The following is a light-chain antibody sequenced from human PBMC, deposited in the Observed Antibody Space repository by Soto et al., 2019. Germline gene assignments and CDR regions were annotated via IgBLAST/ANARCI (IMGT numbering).Light chain of an antibody. CDR1: QGIGSW. Sequence: DIPMTQAPSTLSASVGDRVSITCRASQGIGSWLGWYQQDPGKAPKLLVFDSATLLSGVPSRFSGSGSGTEFTLTLSSLQPDDFATYYCQQYTSHPTFGQGTRLEI. CDR3: QQYTSHPT. CDR2: DSA. J-gene: IGKJ2*01. V-gene: IGKV1-5*03.